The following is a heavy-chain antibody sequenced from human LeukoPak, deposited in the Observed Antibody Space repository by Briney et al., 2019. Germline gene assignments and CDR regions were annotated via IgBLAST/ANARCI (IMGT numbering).Heavy chain of an antibody. D-gene: IGHD1-26*01. CDR1: GFTFDDYA. CDR2: ISRNSGSI. Sequence: AGGSLRLSCAASGFTFDDYAMHWVRQPPGKGLEWVSGISRNSGSIGYADSVKGRFTISRDNAKNSLYLQMNSLRAEDTALYYCAKDIGGARYSGSYPDYWGQGTLVTVSS. V-gene: IGHV3-9*01. J-gene: IGHJ4*02. CDR3: AKDIGGARYSGSYPDY.